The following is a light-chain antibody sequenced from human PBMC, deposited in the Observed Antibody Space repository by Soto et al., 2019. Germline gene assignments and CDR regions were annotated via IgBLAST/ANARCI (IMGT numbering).Light chain of an antibody. J-gene: IGLJ2*01. CDR3: SSYTTRSTLV. CDR1: SSDVGAYDF. CDR2: DVT. Sequence: QSVLTQPASVSGSPGQSITISCTGTSSDVGAYDFVSWYQHSPGKAPKLVTFDVTQRPPGISDRFSGSKSANTASLTISGLQAADEAFYYCSSYTTRSTLVFGGGTQLTVL. V-gene: IGLV2-14*01.